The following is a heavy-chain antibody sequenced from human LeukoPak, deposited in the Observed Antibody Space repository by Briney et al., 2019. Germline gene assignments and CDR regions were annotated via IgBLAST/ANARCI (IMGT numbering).Heavy chain of an antibody. D-gene: IGHD5/OR15-5a*01. J-gene: IGHJ4*02. Sequence: GGSLRLSCAASGLTVTDNYFSWARQAPGKGLEWVSVIFPNGRTYHADSVKGRFTISRDTSKNVLLLQMNSLRADDTALYHCARTNTVYGDFDYWGQGVLVTVSS. CDR1: GLTVTDNY. CDR2: IFPNGRT. V-gene: IGHV3-53*01. CDR3: ARTNTVYGDFDY.